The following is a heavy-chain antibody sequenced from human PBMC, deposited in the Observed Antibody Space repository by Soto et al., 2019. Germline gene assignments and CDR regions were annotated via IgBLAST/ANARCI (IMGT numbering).Heavy chain of an antibody. D-gene: IGHD3-22*01. CDR2: ISYDGSNE. Sequence: PGGSLRLSCVASGFAFSTYPMHWVRQAPGKGLEWEAIISYDGSNEYYADSVKGRFTASRDNSKNTLYLQMNSLRAEETAVYYCARGNYYDSSGYYPPYFDYWGQGTLVTVSS. V-gene: IGHV3-30-3*01. CDR3: ARGNYYDSSGYYPPYFDY. J-gene: IGHJ4*02. CDR1: GFAFSTYP.